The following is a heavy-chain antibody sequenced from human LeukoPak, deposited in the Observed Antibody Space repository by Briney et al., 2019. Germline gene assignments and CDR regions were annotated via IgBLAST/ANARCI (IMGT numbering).Heavy chain of an antibody. V-gene: IGHV3-73*01. Sequence: GGSLRLSCAASGFTFSGSAMHWLRQASGKGLEWVGRIRSRANSYATAYAASVKGRFTISKDDSKQTTYLQMNSLKTEDTAVYYCSWNSYDSSGYYYFDYWGQGALVTVSS. D-gene: IGHD3-22*01. CDR3: SWNSYDSSGYYYFDY. CDR1: GFTFSGSA. CDR2: IRSRANSYAT. J-gene: IGHJ4*02.